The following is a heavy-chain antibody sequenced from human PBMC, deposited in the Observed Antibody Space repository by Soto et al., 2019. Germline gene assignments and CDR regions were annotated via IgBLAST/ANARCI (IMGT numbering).Heavy chain of an antibody. Sequence: SETLSLTCTVSGGSISSSSYYWGWIRQPPGKGLEWIGSIYYSGSTYYNPSLKSRVTISVDTSKNQFSLKLSSVTAADTAVYYCARLGDVVVVAATGWYFDLWGRGTLVPVSS. CDR2: IYYSGST. CDR3: ARLGDVVVVAATGWYFDL. V-gene: IGHV4-39*01. D-gene: IGHD2-15*01. CDR1: GGSISSSSYY. J-gene: IGHJ2*01.